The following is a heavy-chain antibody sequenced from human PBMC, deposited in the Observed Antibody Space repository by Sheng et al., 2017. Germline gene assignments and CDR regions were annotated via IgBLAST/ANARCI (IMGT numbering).Heavy chain of an antibody. Sequence: QVQLVQSGAEVKKPGSSVKVSCKASGGTFSSYAISWVRQAPGQGLEWMGGIIPIFGTANYAQKFQGRVTITADESTSTAYMELSSLRSEDTAVYYCARGELTTVTTIPYYYYGMDVWGQGTTVTVSS. CDR1: GGTFSSYA. CDR3: ARGELTTVTTIPYYYYGMDV. J-gene: IGHJ6*02. V-gene: IGHV1-69*01. CDR2: IIPIFGTA. D-gene: IGHD4-17*01.